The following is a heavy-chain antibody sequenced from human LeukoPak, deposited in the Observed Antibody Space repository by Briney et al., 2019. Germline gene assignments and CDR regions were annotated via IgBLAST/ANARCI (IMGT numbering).Heavy chain of an antibody. V-gene: IGHV3-30*18. CDR3: AKSGYQLLAGNWFDP. CDR2: ISYDGSNK. J-gene: IGHJ5*02. CDR1: GFTFSTYG. Sequence: GGSLRLSCAASGFTFSTYGMHWVRQAPGKGLEWVAVISYDGSNKNYADSVKGRFTISRDNSRNTLDLQVNSLRPEDTAVYYCAKSGYQLLAGNWFDPWGQGTLVTVSS. D-gene: IGHD2-2*01.